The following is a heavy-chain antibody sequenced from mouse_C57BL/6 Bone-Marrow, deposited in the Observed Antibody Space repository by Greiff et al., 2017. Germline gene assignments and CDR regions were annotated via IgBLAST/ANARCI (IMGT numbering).Heavy chain of an antibody. CDR3: ACIYYDYDRGPAWFAY. J-gene: IGHJ3*01. CDR1: GYTFTDYN. CDR2: INPNNGGT. Sequence: VQLKESGPELVKPGASVKIPCKASGYTFTDYNMDWVKQRHGKRLEWIGDINPNNGGTIYNQKFKGKATLTVEKSSSTAYMELRSLTSEDTAVYYCACIYYDYDRGPAWFAYWGQGTLVTVSA. V-gene: IGHV1-18*01. D-gene: IGHD2-4*01.